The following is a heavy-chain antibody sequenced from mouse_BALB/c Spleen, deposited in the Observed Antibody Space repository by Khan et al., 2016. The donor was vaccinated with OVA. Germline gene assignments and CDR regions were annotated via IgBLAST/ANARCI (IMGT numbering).Heavy chain of an antibody. CDR3: TRVAYYYDSEWFDY. Sequence: EVQLVESGGDLVKPGGSLKLSCAASGFTFSTYGMSWVRQAPDKRLEWVATVSTGGSYTYYQDSVKGRFTFSRDNAKNTLYLQMSGLRSEETAMFYCTRVAYYYDSEWFDYWGQGTLVTVSA. D-gene: IGHD1-1*01. CDR2: VSTGGSYT. J-gene: IGHJ3*01. V-gene: IGHV5-6*01. CDR1: GFTFSTYG.